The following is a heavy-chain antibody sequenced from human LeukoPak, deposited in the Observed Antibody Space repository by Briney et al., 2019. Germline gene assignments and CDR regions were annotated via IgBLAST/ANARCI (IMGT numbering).Heavy chain of an antibody. CDR1: GYTFTGYY. V-gene: IGHV1-18*04. CDR3: ARVTNWNYALFDY. CDR2: ISAYNGNT. D-gene: IGHD1-7*01. J-gene: IGHJ4*02. Sequence: ASVKVSCKASGYTFTGYYMHWVRQAPGQGLEWMGWISAYNGNTNYAQKLQGRVTMTTDTSTSTAYMELRSLRSDDTAVYYCARVTNWNYALFDYWGQGTLVTVSS.